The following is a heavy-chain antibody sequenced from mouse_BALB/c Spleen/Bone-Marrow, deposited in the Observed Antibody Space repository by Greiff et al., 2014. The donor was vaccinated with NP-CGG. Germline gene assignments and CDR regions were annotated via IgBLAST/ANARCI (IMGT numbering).Heavy chain of an antibody. D-gene: IGHD2-10*02. CDR3: AKGEYGKRYYVMDY. V-gene: IGHV2-3*01. J-gene: IGHJ4*01. Sequence: VQLQQSGPGLVAPSQSLSITCTVSGFSLTSYGVSWVRQPPGKGLEWLGVIWGDGSTNYHSALISRLSISKDNSKSQVFLKLNRLQTDDTATYQCAKGEYGKRYYVMDYWGQGTSVTVSS. CDR2: IWGDGST. CDR1: GFSLTSYG.